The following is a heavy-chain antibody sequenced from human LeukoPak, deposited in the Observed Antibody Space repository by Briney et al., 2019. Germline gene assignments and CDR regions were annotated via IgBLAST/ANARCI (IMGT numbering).Heavy chain of an antibody. CDR1: GGSFSGYY. Sequence: SETPSLTCAVYGGSFSGYYWSWIRQPPGKGLEWIGEINHSGSTNYNPSLKSRVTISVDTSKNQFSLKLSSVTAADTAVYYCARGGGWFGELRGYFQHWGQGTLVTVSS. J-gene: IGHJ1*01. CDR2: INHSGST. V-gene: IGHV4-34*01. CDR3: ARGGGWFGELRGYFQH. D-gene: IGHD3-10*01.